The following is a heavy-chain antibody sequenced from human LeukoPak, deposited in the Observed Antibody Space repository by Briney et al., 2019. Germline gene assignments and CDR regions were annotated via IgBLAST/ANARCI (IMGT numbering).Heavy chain of an antibody. CDR1: GGSISSYY. V-gene: IGHV4-59*08. Sequence: SETLSLTCTVSGGSISSYYWSWIRQPPGKGLEWIGYIYYSRSTNYNPSLKSRLTISVNTSKNHFSLKLSSVTTADTAVYYCARGSDIVIVPAAMAFDPWGQGTLVTVSS. D-gene: IGHD2-2*01. CDR3: ARGSDIVIVPAAMAFDP. J-gene: IGHJ5*02. CDR2: IYYSRST.